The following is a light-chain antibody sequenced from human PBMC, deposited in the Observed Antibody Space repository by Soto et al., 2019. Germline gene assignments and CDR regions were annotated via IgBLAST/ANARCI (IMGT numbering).Light chain of an antibody. Sequence: EVMMTQFPDTVSVTPGETVTLSCGASQSVRTNLAWYQQRHGQAPRILIHYSSTRASDIPARFSGSGSGTNFTLAISSLQSEDFAVYYCQQYAYWPETFGQGTKVDIK. CDR3: QQYAYWPET. J-gene: IGKJ1*01. CDR1: QSVRTN. V-gene: IGKV3D-15*01. CDR2: YSS.